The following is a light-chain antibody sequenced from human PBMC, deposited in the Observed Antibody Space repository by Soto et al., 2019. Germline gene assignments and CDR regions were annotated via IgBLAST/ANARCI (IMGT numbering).Light chain of an antibody. Sequence: QPVLTQSPSASASLGASVKLTCTLSSGHSSFAIAWHQQQPDKGPRYLMKLNSDGSHSQGDGIPDRFSCSRSGAERYLTISSLQSEDEADYYCQTWGTGIRVFGGGTKLTVL. CDR2: LNSDGSH. CDR1: SGHSSFA. V-gene: IGLV4-69*01. J-gene: IGLJ2*01. CDR3: QTWGTGIRV.